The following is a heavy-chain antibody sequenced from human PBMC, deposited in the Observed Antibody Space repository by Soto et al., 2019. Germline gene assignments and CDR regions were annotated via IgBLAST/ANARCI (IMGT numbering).Heavy chain of an antibody. D-gene: IGHD2-15*01. V-gene: IGHV1-69*02. CDR3: ASGSGGFHMTPFDY. J-gene: IGHJ4*02. CDR1: GGTFSSYT. CDR2: IIPILGIA. Sequence: SVKVSCKASGGTFSSYTISWVRQAPGQGLEWMGRIIPILGIANYAQKFQGRVKITADKSTSTAYMDLSSLRSEDTAVYYCASGSGGFHMTPFDYWGQGTLVTVSS.